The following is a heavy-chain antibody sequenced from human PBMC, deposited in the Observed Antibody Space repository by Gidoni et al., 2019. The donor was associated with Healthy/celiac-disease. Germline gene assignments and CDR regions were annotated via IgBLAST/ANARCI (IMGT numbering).Heavy chain of an antibody. Sequence: QITLKESGPTLVKPTQTLTLTCTFSGFSLSTRGVGVGWIRQPPGKALEWLALIYWDDDKRYSPSLKSRLTITKDTSKNQVVLTMTNMDPVDTATYYCAHKAGGWRRNEYFQHWGQGTLVTVSS. CDR3: AHKAGGWRRNEYFQH. J-gene: IGHJ1*01. D-gene: IGHD6-19*01. CDR2: IYWDDDK. CDR1: GFSLSTRGVG. V-gene: IGHV2-5*02.